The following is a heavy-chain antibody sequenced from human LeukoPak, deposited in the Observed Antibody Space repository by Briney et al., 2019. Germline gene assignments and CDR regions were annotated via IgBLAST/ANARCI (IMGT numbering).Heavy chain of an antibody. Sequence: ASVKVSCKASGYTFTSYDISWVRQAPGQGLEWMGWISAYSGNTNYAQKLKGRVSMTTDTSTSTDYMELRSLRSDDTAVYYCARDYYDSSGYYYVFALVRIFDYWGQGTLVTVSS. CDR1: GYTFTSYD. V-gene: IGHV1-18*01. CDR2: ISAYSGNT. D-gene: IGHD3-22*01. CDR3: ARDYYDSSGYYYVFALVRIFDY. J-gene: IGHJ4*02.